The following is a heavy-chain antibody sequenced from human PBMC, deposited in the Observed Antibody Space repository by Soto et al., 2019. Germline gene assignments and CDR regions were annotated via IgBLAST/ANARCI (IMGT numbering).Heavy chain of an antibody. CDR2: ISGSGGTT. CDR1: GFTFSSYA. Sequence: EVQLLESGGGLVQPGGSLRLSCAASGFTFSSYAMSWVRQAPGKGLEWVSAISGSGGTTYYADSVQGRFTFSRDNSKNTLYLQMHSLRAEDPAVYYCAKTANGWFSAFDIWCQGTMVTVSS. D-gene: IGHD6-19*01. V-gene: IGHV3-23*01. J-gene: IGHJ3*02. CDR3: AKTANGWFSAFDI.